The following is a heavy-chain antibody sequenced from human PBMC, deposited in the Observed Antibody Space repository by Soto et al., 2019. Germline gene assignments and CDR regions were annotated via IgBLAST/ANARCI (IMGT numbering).Heavy chain of an antibody. J-gene: IGHJ6*02. CDR1: GGSISSYY. CDR2: IYYSGST. Sequence: PSETLSLTCTVSGGSISSYYWSWIRQPPGKGLEWIGYIYYSGSTNYNPSLKSRVTISVDTSKNQFSLKLSSVTAADTAVYYCARDNYCSGGSCYSWDYYGMDVWGQGTTVTSP. V-gene: IGHV4-59*01. CDR3: ARDNYCSGGSCYSWDYYGMDV. D-gene: IGHD2-15*01.